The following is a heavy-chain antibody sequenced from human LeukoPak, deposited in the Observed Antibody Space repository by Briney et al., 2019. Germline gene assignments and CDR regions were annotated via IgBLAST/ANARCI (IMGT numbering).Heavy chain of an antibody. CDR2: INPNSGDT. D-gene: IGHD2-8*01. Sequence: ASVKVSCKASGYTFSGSYIHWVRQAPGQGLEWMGRINPNSGDTNYAQNFQGRVTMTRDTSITTAYMELSSLSSADTAVYFCARSAEHCNNGVCFTDYYMDVWGKGTTVTVSS. V-gene: IGHV1-2*06. CDR3: ARSAEHCNNGVCFTDYYMDV. CDR1: GYTFSGSY. J-gene: IGHJ6*03.